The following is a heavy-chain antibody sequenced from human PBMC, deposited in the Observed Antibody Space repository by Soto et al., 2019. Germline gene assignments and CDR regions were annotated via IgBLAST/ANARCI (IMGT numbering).Heavy chain of an antibody. CDR2: IIPIFGTA. D-gene: IGHD2-15*01. V-gene: IGHV1-69*13. CDR3: ARAYCSGGSCYRSSPRVGRYYYYYGMDV. J-gene: IGHJ6*02. CDR1: GGTFSSYA. Sequence: SVKVSCKASGGTFSSYAISWVRQAPGQGLEWMGGIIPIFGTANYAQKFQGRVTITADESTSTAYMELSSLRSEDTAVYYCARAYCSGGSCYRSSPRVGRYYYYYGMDVWGQGTTVTVSS.